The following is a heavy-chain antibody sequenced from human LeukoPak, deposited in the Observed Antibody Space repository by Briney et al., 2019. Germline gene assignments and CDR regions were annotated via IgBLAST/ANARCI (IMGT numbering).Heavy chain of an antibody. CDR3: ARGDYYGSGSYYTPHWFDP. V-gene: IGHV4-30-2*01. CDR2: IYHSGST. D-gene: IGHD3-10*01. Sequence: SQTLSLTCTVSGGSISSGGYYWSWIRQPPGKGLEWIGYIYHSGSTYYNPSLKSRVTISADKSENQFSLKLSSVTAADTAVYYCARGDYYGSGSYYTPHWFDPWGQGTLVTVSS. CDR1: GGSISSGGYY. J-gene: IGHJ5*02.